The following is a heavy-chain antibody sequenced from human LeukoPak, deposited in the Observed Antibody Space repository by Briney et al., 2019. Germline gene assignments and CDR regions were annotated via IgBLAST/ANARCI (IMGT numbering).Heavy chain of an antibody. Sequence: GGSLRLSCAASGFTFSDYSMNWVRQAPGKGLEWVSSISDDSNYIYYADSVKGRFTISRDNAKNSLYLQMNSLRAEDTALYYCAKDSRGTYPYYFDYWGQGILVTVSS. CDR3: AKDSRGTYPYYFDY. CDR1: GFTFSDYS. J-gene: IGHJ4*02. CDR2: ISDDSNYI. V-gene: IGHV3-21*01. D-gene: IGHD3-10*01.